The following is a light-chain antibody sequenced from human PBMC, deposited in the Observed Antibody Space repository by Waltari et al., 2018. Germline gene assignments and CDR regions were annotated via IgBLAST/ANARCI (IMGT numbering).Light chain of an antibody. CDR1: QVIRDS. Sequence: DIQMTQSPPSLSASVGDRVTITCRASQVIRDSLAWYQQKPGKAPKLLLYAASNLESGVPSRFSGGGSGTDYTLTITSLQPEDFATYFCQQYNSVPRTFGQGTKVEIK. J-gene: IGKJ1*01. V-gene: IGKV1-NL1*01. CDR2: AAS. CDR3: QQYNSVPRT.